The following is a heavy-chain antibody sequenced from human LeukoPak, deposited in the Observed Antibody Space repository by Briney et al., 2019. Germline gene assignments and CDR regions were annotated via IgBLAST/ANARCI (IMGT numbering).Heavy chain of an antibody. J-gene: IGHJ5*02. CDR3: ATHYRWFDP. CDR1: GYTFTSYG. D-gene: IGHD3-10*01. Sequence: ASVKVSCKASGYTFTSYGISWVRQAPGQGLEWMGWMNPNSGNTGYAQKFQGRVTMTRNTSISTAYMELSSLRSEDTAVYYCATHYRWFDPWGQGTLVTVSS. CDR2: MNPNSGNT. V-gene: IGHV1-8*02.